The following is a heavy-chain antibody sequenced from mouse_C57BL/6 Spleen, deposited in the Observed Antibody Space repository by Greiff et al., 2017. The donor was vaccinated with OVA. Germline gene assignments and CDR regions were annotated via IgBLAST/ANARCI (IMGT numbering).Heavy chain of an antibody. Sequence: VQLQQPGAELVKPGASVKLSCKASGYTFTSYWMHWVKQRPGQGLEWIGMIHPNSGSTNYNEKFKSKATLTVDKSSSTAYMQLSSLTSEDSAVYYCARAYSRGYFDVWGTGTTVTVSS. CDR3: ARAYSRGYFDV. V-gene: IGHV1-64*01. CDR1: GYTFTSYW. J-gene: IGHJ1*03. D-gene: IGHD1-1*01. CDR2: IHPNSGST.